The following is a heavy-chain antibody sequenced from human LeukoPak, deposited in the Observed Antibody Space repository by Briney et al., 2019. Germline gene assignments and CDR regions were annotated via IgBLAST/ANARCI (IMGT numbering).Heavy chain of an antibody. Sequence: AVKVSCKASGGTFSSYAISWVRPAPGEGGEWVGRIIPIFGTPNYEQKFQGRVTITTDESTSTAYMELSSLRTEDTGVYYCARGVKPNPYYFDYWGQGTLVTVSS. CDR2: IIPIFGTP. J-gene: IGHJ4*02. CDR3: ARGVKPNPYYFDY. V-gene: IGHV1-69*05. CDR1: GGTFSSYA. D-gene: IGHD2-21*01.